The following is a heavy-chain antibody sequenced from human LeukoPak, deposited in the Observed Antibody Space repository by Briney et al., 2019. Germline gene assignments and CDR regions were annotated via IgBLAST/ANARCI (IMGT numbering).Heavy chain of an antibody. CDR3: ARGPPPTDSYYYMDV. V-gene: IGHV4-59*08. Sequence: SETLSLTCIVSGGSMSSYYWSWIRQPPGKGLEWIGYIFYSGRTSYNPSLKSRLTISVDTSKNQFSLKLSSVTAADTAVYYCARGPPPTDSYYYMDVWGKGTTVTISS. CDR2: IFYSGRT. J-gene: IGHJ6*03. CDR1: GGSMSSYY.